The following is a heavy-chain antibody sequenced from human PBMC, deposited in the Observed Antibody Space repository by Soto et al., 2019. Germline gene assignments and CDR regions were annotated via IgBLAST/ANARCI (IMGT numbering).Heavy chain of an antibody. D-gene: IGHD1-7*01. CDR3: AGTTSHQWYYMDV. CDR1: GDSVSSNSAA. J-gene: IGHJ6*03. V-gene: IGHV6-1*01. CDR2: TYYRSRWYN. Sequence: SQTLSLTCAISGDSVSSNSAAWNWIRLSPSRGLEWLARTYYRSRWYNDYALFVRSRITVNPDTSKNQFSLQLTSVTPEDTAVYFCAGTTSHQWYYMDVWGKGTTVTV.